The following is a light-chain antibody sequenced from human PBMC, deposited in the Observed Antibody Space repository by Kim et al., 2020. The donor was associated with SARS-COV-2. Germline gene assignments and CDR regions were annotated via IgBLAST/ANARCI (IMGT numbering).Light chain of an antibody. CDR1: SSDVGDYTY. Sequence: SIPISWTGPSSDVGDYTYVSWYQQHPGEAPKLIIYDVTNRPSGVSNRFSGSKSGNTAYLTISGLQAEDEADYYCSSYSSGTSLRIFGGGTQLTVL. J-gene: IGLJ2*01. CDR2: DVT. V-gene: IGLV2-14*03. CDR3: SSYSSGTSLRI.